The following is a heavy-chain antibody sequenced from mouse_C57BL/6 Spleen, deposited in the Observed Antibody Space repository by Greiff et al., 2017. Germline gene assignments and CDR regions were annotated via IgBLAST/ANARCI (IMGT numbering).Heavy chain of an antibody. CDR1: GFTFSDYY. D-gene: IGHD2-3*01. CDR3: AREGDGYCWYFDV. J-gene: IGHJ1*03. CDR2: INYDGSST. V-gene: IGHV5-16*01. Sequence: EVKLVESEGGLVQPGSSMKLSCTASGFTFSDYYMAWVRQVPEKGLEWVANINYDGSSTYYLDSLKSRFIISRDNAKNILYLQMSSLKSEDTATYYCAREGDGYCWYFDVWGTGTTVTVSS.